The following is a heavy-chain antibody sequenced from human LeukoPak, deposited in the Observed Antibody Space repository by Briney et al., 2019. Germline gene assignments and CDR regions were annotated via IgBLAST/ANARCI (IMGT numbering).Heavy chain of an antibody. V-gene: IGHV1-69*10. CDR1: GGTFSSYT. D-gene: IGHD2-2*01. CDR3: ARGTPEDCSSTSCQPTQYYYYGMDV. J-gene: IGHJ6*02. CDR2: XXXXXGIA. Sequence: SVKVSCKASGGTFSSYTISWVRQAPGQGLEWXXXXXXXXGIANYAQKFQGRVTITADKSTSTAYIELSSLRSEDTAVYYCARGTPEDCSSTSCQPTQYYYYGMDVWGQGTTVTVSS.